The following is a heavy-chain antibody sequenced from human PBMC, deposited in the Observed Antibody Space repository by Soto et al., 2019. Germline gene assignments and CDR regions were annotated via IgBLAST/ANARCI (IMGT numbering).Heavy chain of an antibody. V-gene: IGHV4-34*01. D-gene: IGHD4-17*01. J-gene: IGHJ3*02. CDR3: ARPIDYGHSDAFDI. Sequence: PSETLSLTCAVYGGSFSGYYWSWIRQPPGKGLEWIGEINHSGSTNYNPSLKSRVTISVDTSKNQFSLKLSSVTAADTAVYYCARPIDYGHSDAFDIWGQGTMVTVSS. CDR2: INHSGST. CDR1: GGSFSGYY.